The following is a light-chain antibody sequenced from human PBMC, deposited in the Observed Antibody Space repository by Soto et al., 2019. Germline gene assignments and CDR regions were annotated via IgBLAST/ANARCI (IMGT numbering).Light chain of an antibody. V-gene: IGLV2-14*01. CDR3: SSYTSSSIDYV. CDR1: SSDVGGYNY. J-gene: IGLJ1*01. CDR2: EVS. Sequence: QSALTQPASVSGSPGQSITISCTGTSSDVGGYNYVSWYQQHPGKAPKLVIYEVSNRPSGVSNRFSGSKSGNTASLTISGLQAEDEADYYCSSYTSSSIDYVFGTGNKLTVL.